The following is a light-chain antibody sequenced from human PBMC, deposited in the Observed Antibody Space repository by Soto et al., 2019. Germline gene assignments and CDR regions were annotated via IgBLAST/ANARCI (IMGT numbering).Light chain of an antibody. J-gene: IGKJ5*01. V-gene: IGKV3-15*01. CDR1: QSVNSD. CDR2: GAS. CDR3: QQYGSSIT. Sequence: EIVMTQSPDTLSVSPWDSATLSCTASQSVNSDLAWYQQKPGQSPRLLIYGASTRATGVPARFSGSGSGTEFTLTISRLEPEDFAVYYCQQYGSSITFGQGTRLEIK.